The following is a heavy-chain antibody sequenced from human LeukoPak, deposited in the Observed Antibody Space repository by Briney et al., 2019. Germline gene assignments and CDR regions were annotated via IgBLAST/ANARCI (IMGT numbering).Heavy chain of an antibody. J-gene: IGHJ3*02. CDR1: GFTFSNYW. CDR3: AKDSVGWLLAGDAFDI. V-gene: IGHV3-74*01. CDR2: INSDGINT. D-gene: IGHD3-22*01. Sequence: TGGSLRLSCAASGFTFSNYWMHWVRQAPGKGLVWVSRINSDGINTSYADSVKGRFTISRDNAKNTLNLQMNSLRAEDTAVYYCAKDSVGWLLAGDAFDIWGQGTMVTVSS.